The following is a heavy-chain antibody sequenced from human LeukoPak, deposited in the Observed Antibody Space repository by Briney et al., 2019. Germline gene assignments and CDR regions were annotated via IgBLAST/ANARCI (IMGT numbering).Heavy chain of an antibody. CDR2: IIPIFGTA. Sequence: SVKVSCKASGGTFSSYAISWVRQAPGQGLEWMGRIIPIFGTANYAQKFQGRVTITTDESTSTAYMELSSLRSEDTAVYYCARRLNYYDSSGYPSSSDYWGQGTLVTASS. J-gene: IGHJ4*02. D-gene: IGHD3-22*01. V-gene: IGHV1-69*05. CDR1: GGTFSSYA. CDR3: ARRLNYYDSSGYPSSSDY.